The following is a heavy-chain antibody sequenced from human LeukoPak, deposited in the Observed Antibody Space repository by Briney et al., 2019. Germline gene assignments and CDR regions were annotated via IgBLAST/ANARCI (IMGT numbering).Heavy chain of an antibody. CDR1: GGSISSYY. Sequence: KPSETLSLTCTVSGGSISSYYWSWIRQPPGKGLEWIGYVYYSGSTNYNPSLESRVTILVDTSKNQFSLKLSSVTAADTAVYYCATSLTAYSSSYPFDNWGQGTLVTVSS. J-gene: IGHJ4*02. CDR2: VYYSGST. D-gene: IGHD6-13*01. V-gene: IGHV4-59*03. CDR3: ATSLTAYSSSYPFDN.